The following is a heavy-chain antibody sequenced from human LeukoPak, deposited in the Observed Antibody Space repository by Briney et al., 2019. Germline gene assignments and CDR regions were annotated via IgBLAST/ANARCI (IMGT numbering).Heavy chain of an antibody. Sequence: SETLSLTCAVYGGSFSGYYWSWIREPPGEGVEWIGEINHSGSTKYNPSLKSRVNISVDTSKKQFSLKLSSVTAADTAVYYCARTVTSPRRYYYGMDVWGKGTTVTVSS. J-gene: IGHJ6*04. D-gene: IGHD4-17*01. CDR2: INHSGST. CDR1: GGSFSGYY. V-gene: IGHV4-34*01. CDR3: ARTVTSPRRYYYGMDV.